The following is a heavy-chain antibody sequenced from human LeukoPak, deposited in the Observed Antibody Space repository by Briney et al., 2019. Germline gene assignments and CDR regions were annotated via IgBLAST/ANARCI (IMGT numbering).Heavy chain of an antibody. V-gene: IGHV4-39*07. CDR2: IYYSGST. Sequence: PSETLSLTCTVSGASISTNSYYWGWIRQPPGKGLEWIGSIYYSGSTNYNPSLKSRVTISVDTSKNQFSLKLSSVTAADTAVYYCARDGGSYYPYFYYYYMGVWGKGTTVTVSS. J-gene: IGHJ6*03. CDR3: ARDGGSYYPYFYYYYMGV. CDR1: GASISTNSYY. D-gene: IGHD1-26*01.